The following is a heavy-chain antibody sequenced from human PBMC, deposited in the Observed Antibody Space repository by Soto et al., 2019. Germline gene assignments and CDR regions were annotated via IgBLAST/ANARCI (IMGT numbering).Heavy chain of an antibody. V-gene: IGHV4-59*01. CDR2: IYYSGST. CDR1: GGSISSYY. D-gene: IGHD2-2*01. J-gene: IGHJ6*03. CDR3: ARGYIVVVPAAIGDYYYMDV. Sequence: SETLSLTCTVSGGSISSYYWSWIRQPPGKGLEWIGYIYYSGSTNYNPSLKSRVTISVDTSKNQFSLKLSSVTAADTAVYYCARGYIVVVPAAIGDYYYMDVWGKGTTVTVSS.